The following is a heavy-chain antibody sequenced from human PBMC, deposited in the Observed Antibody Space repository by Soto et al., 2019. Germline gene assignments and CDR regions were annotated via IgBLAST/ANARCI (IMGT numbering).Heavy chain of an antibody. CDR1: GFTFTSYA. Sequence: QVQLVESGGGVVQPGRSLRLSCAASGFTFTSYAMHWVRQAPGKGLEWVAVISYDGSNKYYADSVKGRFTISRDNSEDTQYLQNNTPRTEDTAVYYWWRVSRYDFWSAKCWGQGNLVTVSS. CDR3: WRVSRYDFWSAKC. V-gene: IGHV3-30-3*01. CDR2: ISYDGSNK. J-gene: IGHJ4*02. D-gene: IGHD3-3*01.